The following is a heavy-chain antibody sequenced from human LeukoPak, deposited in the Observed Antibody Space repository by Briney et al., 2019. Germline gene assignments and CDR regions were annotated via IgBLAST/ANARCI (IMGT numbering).Heavy chain of an antibody. Sequence: SETLSLTCTVSGYSISSGYFWGWIRQPPGKGLECIGTIYHSGSTYYNPSLKGRVTISVDTSKNQFSLKLNSVTAADTAVYYCARDLYSGSYQSNYWGQGTLVTVSS. J-gene: IGHJ4*02. D-gene: IGHD1-26*01. CDR3: ARDLYSGSYQSNY. V-gene: IGHV4-38-2*02. CDR2: IYHSGST. CDR1: GYSISSGYF.